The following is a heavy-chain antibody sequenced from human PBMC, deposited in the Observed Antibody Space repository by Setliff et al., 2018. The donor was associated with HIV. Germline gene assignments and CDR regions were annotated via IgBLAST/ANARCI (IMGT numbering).Heavy chain of an antibody. Sequence: SQTLSLTCAISGDSVSSNSAAWNWIRQSPSRGLEWLGRTYYRSKWYNDYAVSVKSRITINPDTSKNKFSLQLNSVTPEDTAVYYCARSSWTAASPAGVYNWFDPWGQGTLVTVSS. CDR3: ARSSWTAASPAGVYNWFDP. V-gene: IGHV6-1*01. CDR2: TYYRSKWYN. D-gene: IGHD6-13*01. J-gene: IGHJ5*02. CDR1: GDSVSSNSAA.